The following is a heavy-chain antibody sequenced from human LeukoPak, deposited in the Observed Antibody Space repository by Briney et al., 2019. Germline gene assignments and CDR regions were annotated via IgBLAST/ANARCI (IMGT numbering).Heavy chain of an antibody. V-gene: IGHV1-2*02. D-gene: IGHD3-3*01. CDR3: ASGRSGGYGLDV. CDR1: GYTRTDYY. J-gene: IGHJ6*02. CDR2: INSNSGDT. Sequence: ASVKVSCKTSGYTRTDYYIHWVRQAPGQGLEWMGWINSNSGDTTYAQTFQGRVTVTGDTSISPFYMNLIGLRSDDTALYYCASGRSGGYGLDVWDQGTTVTVSS.